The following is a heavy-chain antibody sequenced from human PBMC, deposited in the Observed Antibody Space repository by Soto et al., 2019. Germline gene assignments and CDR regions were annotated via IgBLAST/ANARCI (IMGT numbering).Heavy chain of an antibody. J-gene: IGHJ4*02. V-gene: IGHV3-33*01. CDR1: GFTFSSHG. CDR3: ARDRHYYDSSGYSPHY. D-gene: IGHD3-22*01. CDR2: IWYDGSNK. Sequence: GGSLRLSCAASGFTFSSHGTHWVRQAPGKGLEWVAVIWYDGSNKYYADSVEGRFTISRDNSKNTLYLQMNSLRAEDTAVYYCARDRHYYDSSGYSPHYWGQGTQVTVSS.